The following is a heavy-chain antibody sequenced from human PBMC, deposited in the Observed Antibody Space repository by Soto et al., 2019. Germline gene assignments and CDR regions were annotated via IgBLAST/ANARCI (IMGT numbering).Heavy chain of an antibody. CDR3: AKGRYFDVSGGCANF. D-gene: IGHD3-9*01. CDR1: GFTFNSYV. CDR2: ISGSGWQT. Sequence: EVRIMESGGGFLQPGGSQRLSCVASGFTFNSYVMSWVRQTPEKGLEWVSAISGSGWQTYYAQSVQGRFTISRDNSKCTVYLHMNSLRAEASCIYYCAKGRYFDVSGGCANFWGRGTLVTVSS. V-gene: IGHV3-23*01. J-gene: IGHJ2*01.